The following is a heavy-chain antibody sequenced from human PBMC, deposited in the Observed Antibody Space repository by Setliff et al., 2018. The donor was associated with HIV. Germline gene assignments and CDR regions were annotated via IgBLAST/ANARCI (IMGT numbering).Heavy chain of an antibody. J-gene: IGHJ4*02. CDR2: ISWSSGNI. Sequence: LRLSCTASGFAFESYAMHWVRQAPGKGLEWVPGISWSSGNIVYADSVKGRFTISRDNAKNSLYLQMNSLRAEDTAVYYCATDRGTYWGQGTLVTVSS. CDR3: ATDRGTY. D-gene: IGHD1-7*01. CDR1: GFAFESYA. V-gene: IGHV3-9*01.